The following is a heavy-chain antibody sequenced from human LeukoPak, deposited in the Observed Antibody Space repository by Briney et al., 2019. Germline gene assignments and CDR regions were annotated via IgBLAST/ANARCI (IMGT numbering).Heavy chain of an antibody. CDR3: ARAPGGLAITMVRGVIIYFDY. CDR1: GGSISSGGYY. Sequence: PSQTLSLTCTVSGGSISSGGYYWSWIRQHPGKGLEWIGYIYYSGSTYYNPSLKSRVTISVDTSKNQFSLKLSSVTAADTAVYYCARAPGGLAITMVRGVIIYFDYWGQGTLVTVSS. D-gene: IGHD3-10*01. CDR2: IYYSGST. V-gene: IGHV4-31*03. J-gene: IGHJ4*02.